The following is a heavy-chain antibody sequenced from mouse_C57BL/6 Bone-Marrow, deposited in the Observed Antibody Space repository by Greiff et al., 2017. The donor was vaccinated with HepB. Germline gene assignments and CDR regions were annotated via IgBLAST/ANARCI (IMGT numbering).Heavy chain of an antibody. CDR2: IYPGDGDT. Sequence: QVQLQQSGPELVKPGASVKISCKASGYAFSSSWMNWVKQRPGKGLEWIGRIYPGDGDTNYNGKFKGKATLTADKSSSTAYMQLSSLTSEDSAVYFCARGGWPPNAMDYWGQGTSVTVSS. J-gene: IGHJ4*01. CDR1: GYAFSSSW. D-gene: IGHD2-3*01. V-gene: IGHV1-82*01. CDR3: ARGGWPPNAMDY.